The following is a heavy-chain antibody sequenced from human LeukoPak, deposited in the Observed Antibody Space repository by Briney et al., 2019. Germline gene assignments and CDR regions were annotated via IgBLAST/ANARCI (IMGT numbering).Heavy chain of an antibody. CDR1: GFTFGDYT. CDR3: TRGGAYYYDSSGYSHFDY. J-gene: IGHJ4*02. D-gene: IGHD3-22*01. V-gene: IGHV3-49*03. CDR2: IRSKAYGGTT. Sequence: GGSLRLSCTASGFTFGDYTMSWFRQAPGKGLEWVGFIRSKAYGGTTEYAASAKGRFTISRDDSKSIAYLQMNSLKTEGTAVYYCTRGGAYYYDSSGYSHFDYWGQGTLVTVSS.